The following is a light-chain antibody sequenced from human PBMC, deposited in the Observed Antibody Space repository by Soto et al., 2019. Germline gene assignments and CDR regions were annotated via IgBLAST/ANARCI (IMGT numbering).Light chain of an antibody. Sequence: EIVMTQSPGTLSVSPGERATLSCRASQSVSNNYLAWYQHKPGQAPRLIIYGASNRATGIPDRLSGRGARADFTLTSSRLEPEDFAVYYCQQYGSSGTFGQGTKVDIK. CDR2: GAS. CDR1: QSVSNNY. J-gene: IGKJ1*01. CDR3: QQYGSSGT. V-gene: IGKV3-20*01.